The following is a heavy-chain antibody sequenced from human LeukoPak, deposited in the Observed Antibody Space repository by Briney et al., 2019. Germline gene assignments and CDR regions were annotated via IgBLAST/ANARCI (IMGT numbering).Heavy chain of an antibody. CDR3: ARSNQYSSSWLDY. CDR1: GFTFSSYA. D-gene: IGHD6-13*01. CDR2: ISGSGDST. J-gene: IGHJ4*02. V-gene: IGHV3-23*01. Sequence: SGGSLRLSCAASGFTFSSYAMSWVRQAPGKGLEWVSAISGSGDSTYYADSVKGRFTISRDNAKNSLYLQMNSLRDEDTAVYYCARSNQYSSSWLDYWGQGTLVTVSS.